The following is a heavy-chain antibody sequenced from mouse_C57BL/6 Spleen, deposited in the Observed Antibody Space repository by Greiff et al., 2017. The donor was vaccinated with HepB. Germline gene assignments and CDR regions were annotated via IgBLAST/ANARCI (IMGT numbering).Heavy chain of an antibody. D-gene: IGHD1-1*01. CDR3: ARGGTVVVDYFDY. Sequence: VQLQKPGAELVKPGASVKMSCKASGYTFTSYWITWVKQRPGQGLEWVGDIYPGSGSTNYNEKFKSKATLTVDTSSSTAYMQLSSLTSEDSAVYYCARGGTVVVDYFDYWGQGTTLTVSS. J-gene: IGHJ2*01. CDR2: IYPGSGST. CDR1: GYTFTSYW. V-gene: IGHV1-55*01.